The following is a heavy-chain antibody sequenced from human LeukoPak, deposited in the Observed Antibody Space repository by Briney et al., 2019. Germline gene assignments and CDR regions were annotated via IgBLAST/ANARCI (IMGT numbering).Heavy chain of an antibody. V-gene: IGHV3-23*01. J-gene: IGHJ4*02. CDR3: AKDLDDTGGYCSGGSCNLEDY. CDR2: ISGSGGST. CDR1: GFTFGDYA. D-gene: IGHD2-15*01. Sequence: GGSLRLSCTASGFTFGDYAMSWVRQAPGKGLEWVSAISGSGGSTYYADSVKGRFTISRDNSKNTLYLQMNSLRAEDTAVYYCAKDLDDTGGYCSGGSCNLEDYWGQGTLVTVSS.